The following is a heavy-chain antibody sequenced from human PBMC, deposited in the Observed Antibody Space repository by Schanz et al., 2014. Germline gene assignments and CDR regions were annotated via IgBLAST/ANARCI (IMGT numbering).Heavy chain of an antibody. V-gene: IGHV3-23*04. J-gene: IGHJ4*02. CDR2: FNDGGVNK. CDR1: GFTFDKYA. CDR3: ARDRRNADLDY. Sequence: EVQLVESGGGLVQPGKSLRLSCAASGFTFDKYAMHWVRQAPGKGLEWVSSFNDGGVNKYYADSVKGRFTISSDNAKNSLYLEMNSLRAEDTALYYCARDRRNADLDYWGQGTLVTVSS. D-gene: IGHD1-1*01.